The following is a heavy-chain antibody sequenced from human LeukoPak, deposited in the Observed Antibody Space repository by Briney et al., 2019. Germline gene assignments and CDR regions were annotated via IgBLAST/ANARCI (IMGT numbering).Heavy chain of an antibody. CDR2: IWYDGTNK. V-gene: IGHV3-33*06. D-gene: IGHD6-13*01. CDR3: AKDRGSSWYPDFDY. Sequence: GGSLRLSCAASGFAFSSYGIHWVRQAPGKGLEWVAVIWYDGTNKYYADSVKGRFTISRDNSKNTLYLQMNSLRAEGTAVYYCAKDRGSSWYPDFDYWGQGTLVTVSS. J-gene: IGHJ4*02. CDR1: GFAFSSYG.